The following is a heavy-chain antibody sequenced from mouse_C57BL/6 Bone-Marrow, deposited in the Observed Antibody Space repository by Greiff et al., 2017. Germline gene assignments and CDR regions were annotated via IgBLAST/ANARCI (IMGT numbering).Heavy chain of an antibody. V-gene: IGHV1-5*01. Sequence: EVKLMESGTVLARPGASVKMSCKTSGYTFTSYWMHWVKQRPGQGLEWLGAIYPGNSDTSYNQKFKGKAKLTAVTSASTAYMELSSLTNEDSAVYYCTRSGDTTVVATRTFAYWGQGTLVTVSA. CDR2: IYPGNSDT. CDR1: GYTFTSYW. CDR3: TRSGDTTVVATRTFAY. J-gene: IGHJ3*01. D-gene: IGHD1-1*01.